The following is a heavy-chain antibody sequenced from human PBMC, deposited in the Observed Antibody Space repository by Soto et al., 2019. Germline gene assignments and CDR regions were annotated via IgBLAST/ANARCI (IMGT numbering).Heavy chain of an antibody. CDR1: GGSISSYY. Sequence: SETLSLTCTVSGGSISSYYWSWIRQPPGKGLEWIGYIYYSGSTNYNPSLKSRVTISVNRSKNQFSLKLSSVTAADTAGYYCAGVHPYCSGSYYSIVGGYMDVWGKGTTVTVSS. CDR2: IYYSGST. CDR3: AGVHPYCSGSYYSIVGGYMDV. V-gene: IGHV4-59*01. D-gene: IGHD3-10*01. J-gene: IGHJ6*03.